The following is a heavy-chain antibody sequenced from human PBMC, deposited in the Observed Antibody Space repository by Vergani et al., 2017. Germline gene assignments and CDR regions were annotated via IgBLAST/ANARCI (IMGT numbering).Heavy chain of an antibody. V-gene: IGHV4-39*01. CDR3: ARGFRDEGMIYGGTVENWFDP. J-gene: IGHJ5*02. CDR2: IYYSGTT. D-gene: IGHD3-22*01. Sequence: QLQLQESGPGLVKPSETLSLTCTVSGGSISTISYYWGWIRQPPGKGLEWIGSIYYSGTTYYNPSLKSRVTISVDTSKNQFSLKLSSVTAADTAVYYCARGFRDEGMIYGGTVENWFDPWGQGTLVTVSS. CDR1: GGSISTISYY.